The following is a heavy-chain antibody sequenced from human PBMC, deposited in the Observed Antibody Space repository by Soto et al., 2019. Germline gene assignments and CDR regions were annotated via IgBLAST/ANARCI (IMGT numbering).Heavy chain of an antibody. V-gene: IGHV3-23*01. Sequence: EVQWLESGGGLVQPGGSLRLSCAASGFSLSSYARSWVRQAPGKGLEWVSSIYTDAYYADSVKGRFTISRDNSKNTLYLQMNSLRAEDTAVYHCARDAVTGNGEWDWFDPWGQRTLVTV. CDR3: ARDAVTGNGEWDWFDP. CDR1: GFSLSSYA. CDR2: IYTDA. J-gene: IGHJ5*02. D-gene: IGHD6-19*01.